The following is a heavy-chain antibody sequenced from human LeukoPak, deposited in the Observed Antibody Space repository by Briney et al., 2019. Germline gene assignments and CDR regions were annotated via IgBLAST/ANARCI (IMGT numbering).Heavy chain of an antibody. V-gene: IGHV3-66*02. Sequence: PGGSLRLSCAASGFTVSSNYMSWVRQAPGKGLEWVSVIYSGGSTYYADSVKGRFTISRDNSKNTLYLQMNSLRAEDTAVYYCARAGQLAPRHYFDYWGQGTLVTVSP. CDR2: IYSGGST. D-gene: IGHD6-6*01. CDR1: GFTVSSNY. CDR3: ARAGQLAPRHYFDY. J-gene: IGHJ4*02.